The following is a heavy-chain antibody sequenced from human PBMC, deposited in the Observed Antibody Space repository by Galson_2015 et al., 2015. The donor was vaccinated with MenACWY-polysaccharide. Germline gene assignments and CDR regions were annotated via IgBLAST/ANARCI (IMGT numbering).Heavy chain of an antibody. CDR2: IRSKANSYAT. V-gene: IGHV3-73*01. CDR1: GFTFSNYA. J-gene: IGHJ2*01. CDR3: TRQRLQDWYFEL. Sequence: SLRLSCAASGFTFSNYAMGWVRQAPGKGLEWVGRIRSKANSYATAYAASVKGRFTISRDDSKNTAYLQMNSLKTEDTAVYYCTRQRLQDWYFELWGRGTLVTVSS. D-gene: IGHD4-11*01.